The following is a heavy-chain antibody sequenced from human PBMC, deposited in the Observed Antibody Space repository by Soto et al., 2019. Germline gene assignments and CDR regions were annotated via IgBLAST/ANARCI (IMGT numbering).Heavy chain of an antibody. V-gene: IGHV4-59*01. D-gene: IGHD6-13*01. CDR3: ASGTLSTIAAPDS. CDR2: IYYTGGT. Sequence: SGTLSLTCNVPGVTIRWYYWNGIRQPPGKTLEWIGSIYYTGGTNYNPSLKSRVTISVDTSKNHFSLKFNSLTAADTAVYYCASGTLSTIAAPDSWGQGTLVTVS. J-gene: IGHJ4*02. CDR1: GVTIRWYY.